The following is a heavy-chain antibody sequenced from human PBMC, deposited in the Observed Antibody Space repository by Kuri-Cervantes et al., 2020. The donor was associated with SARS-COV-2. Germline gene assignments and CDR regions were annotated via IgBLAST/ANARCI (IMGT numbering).Heavy chain of an antibody. CDR2: IIPIFGTA. CDR3: ARVCGGDCADNYYYYYGMDV. V-gene: IGHV1-69*06. CDR1: GGTFSSYA. J-gene: IGHJ6*02. D-gene: IGHD2-21*02. Sequence: SVKVSCKASGGTFSSYAISWVRQAPGQGLEWMGGIIPIFGTANYAQKFQGRVTITADKSTSTAYMELSSLRSEDTAVYYCARVCGGDCADNYYYYYGMDVWGQGTTVTVSS.